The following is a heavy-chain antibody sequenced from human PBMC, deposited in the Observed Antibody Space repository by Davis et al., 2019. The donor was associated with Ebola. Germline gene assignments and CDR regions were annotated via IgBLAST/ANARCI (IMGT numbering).Heavy chain of an antibody. J-gene: IGHJ6*02. CDR1: GGSISSSSYY. Sequence: MPSETLSLTCTVSGGSISSSSYYWGWIRQPPGKGLEWIGSIYYSGSTYYNPSLKSRVTISVDTSKNQFSLKLSSVTAADTAVYYCARHPSMDVWGQGTTVTVSS. CDR2: IYYSGST. V-gene: IGHV4-39*01. CDR3: ARHPSMDV.